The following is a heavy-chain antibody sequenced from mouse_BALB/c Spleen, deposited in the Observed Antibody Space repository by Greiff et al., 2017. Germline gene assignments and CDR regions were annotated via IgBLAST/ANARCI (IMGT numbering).Heavy chain of an antibody. Sequence: EVKLMESGPELVKPGASVKISCKASGYSFTGYCMNWVMQSHGKSLEWIGRINPYNGDTFYNQKFKGKATLTVDKSSSTTHMELRSLASEDSAVYYCTRVYDGHSIDYWGQGTSLTVSS. V-gene: IGHV1-20*02. CDR3: TRVYDGHSIDY. D-gene: IGHD1-1*01. CDR1: GYSFTGYC. CDR2: INPYNGDT. J-gene: IGHJ4*01.